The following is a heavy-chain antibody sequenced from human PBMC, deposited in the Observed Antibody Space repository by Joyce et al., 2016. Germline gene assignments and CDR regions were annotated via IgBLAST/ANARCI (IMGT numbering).Heavy chain of an antibody. Sequence: QVQLVQSGAEVKKPGASVRVSCRASGYIFNGHYLQWVRQAPGQGLESVGWINPNNGVTNSAQKLQGRVTMTRDTSINTVYMELRSLRTDDTAVYYCARGSRLRSVTAPGKTLGDLSFVTSWFDPWGQGTLVTVSS. V-gene: IGHV1-2*02. D-gene: IGHD3-16*02. CDR2: INPNNGVT. J-gene: IGHJ5*02. CDR3: ARGSRLRSVTAPGKTLGDLSFVTSWFDP. CDR1: GYIFNGHY.